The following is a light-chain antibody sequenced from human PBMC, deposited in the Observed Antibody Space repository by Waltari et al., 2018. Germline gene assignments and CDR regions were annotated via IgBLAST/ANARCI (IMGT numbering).Light chain of an antibody. CDR3: SSYTSIIPPFL. V-gene: IGLV2-14*01. CDR1: SSDLGGYSF. Sequence: QSALTQPASVSGSPGQSITISCTRSSSDLGGYSFVSWYQQHPGKAPNLMIYDVSHRPSGVSNRFSCSKSGNTASLTISGLQPEDEADYYCSSYTSIIPPFLFGTGTKVTVL. J-gene: IGLJ1*01. CDR2: DVS.